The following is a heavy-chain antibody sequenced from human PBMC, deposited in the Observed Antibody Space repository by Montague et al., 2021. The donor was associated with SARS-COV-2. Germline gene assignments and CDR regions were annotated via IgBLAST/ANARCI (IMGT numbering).Heavy chain of an antibody. CDR3: ARVGRQQLVRLSGMDV. D-gene: IGHD6-13*01. J-gene: IGHJ6*02. CDR2: IYYSGXT. CDR1: GASVTMSSYY. Sequence: SETLSLTCTVSGASVTMSSYYWVWLRQPPGKGLEWIGSIYYSGXTXYXXXXKXRVTISVDTSKNQFSLKLSSVTAADTAVYYCARVGRQQLVRLSGMDVWGQGTTVTVSS. V-gene: IGHV4-39*07.